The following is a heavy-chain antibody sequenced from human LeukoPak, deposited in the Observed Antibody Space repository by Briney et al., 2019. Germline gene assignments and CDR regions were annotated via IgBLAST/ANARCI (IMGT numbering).Heavy chain of an antibody. CDR2: INEEGREK. V-gene: IGHV3-7*01. CDR1: GFTFSRYW. J-gene: IGHJ4*02. D-gene: IGHD3-3*01. Sequence: GGALRLSCAGSGFTFSRYWMSGVGQAPGRGGEGVAHINEEGREKDYVDSVRGGLTISRDNAKNSLYLQMNSLRADDTAVYYCARVPRLGYYDFWSGYYRGPFDYWGPGTLVTVSS. CDR3: ARVPRLGYYDFWSGYYRGPFDY.